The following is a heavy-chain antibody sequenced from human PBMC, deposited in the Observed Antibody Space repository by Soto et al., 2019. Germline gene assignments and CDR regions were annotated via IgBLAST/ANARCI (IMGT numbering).Heavy chain of an antibody. CDR3: TRRLGQQQHNFDY. J-gene: IGHJ4*02. D-gene: IGHD6-13*01. CDR2: IGRDESDR. V-gene: IGHV3-74*01. Sequence: EVQVVESGGGLVQPGGSLRLSCAASGFTFSSYWMHWVRQAPGKGLVWVSRIGRDESDRIYADSVRGRFTISRDNAKNTVYLQMNSLTAEDTAVYYCTRRLGQQQHNFDYWGQGTLVTVSS. CDR1: GFTFSSYW.